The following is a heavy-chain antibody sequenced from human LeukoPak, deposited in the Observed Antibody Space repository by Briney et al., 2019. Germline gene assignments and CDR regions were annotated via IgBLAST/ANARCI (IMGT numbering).Heavy chain of an antibody. D-gene: IGHD3-10*01. Sequence: SETLSLTCAVYGGSFSGYYWSWIRQPPGKGLEWIGEINHSGSTNYNPSLKSRVTISVDTSKNQFSLKLSSVTAADTAVYYCARAFDTMVRGVKRFDPWGQGTLVTVSS. CDR3: ARAFDTMVRGVKRFDP. V-gene: IGHV4-34*01. J-gene: IGHJ5*02. CDR1: GGSFSGYY. CDR2: INHSGST.